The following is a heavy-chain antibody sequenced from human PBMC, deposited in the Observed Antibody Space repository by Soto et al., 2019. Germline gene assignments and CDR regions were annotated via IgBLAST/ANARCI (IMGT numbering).Heavy chain of an antibody. CDR3: ARIGIGNDYYGSGSYNYYGMDV. CDR2: IDWDEDK. J-gene: IGHJ6*02. CDR1: GFSLSTSGMC. V-gene: IGHV2-70*01. Sequence: SGPTLVNPTQTLTLTCTFSGFSLSTSGMCVSWIRQPPGKALEWLALIDWDEDKYYSTSLKTRLTISKDTSKNQVVLTMTNMDPVDTATYYCARIGIGNDYYGSGSYNYYGMDVWAQGTTVPVSS. D-gene: IGHD3-10*01.